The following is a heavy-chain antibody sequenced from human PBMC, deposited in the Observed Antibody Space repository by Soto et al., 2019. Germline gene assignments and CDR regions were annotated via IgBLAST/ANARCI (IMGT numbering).Heavy chain of an antibody. D-gene: IGHD3-22*01. CDR3: ARGGDSSGHHYYYYGMDV. CDR2: IYYSGST. V-gene: IGHV4-59*11. J-gene: IGHJ6*02. CDR1: GASISSHY. Sequence: LTCTVSGASISSHYWSWFRQPPGKGLEWIGYIYYSGSTNYNPSLQSRVTISVDTSKKQFSLNLSSVTAADSAVYYCARGGDSSGHHYYYYGMDVWGQGTTVTVSS.